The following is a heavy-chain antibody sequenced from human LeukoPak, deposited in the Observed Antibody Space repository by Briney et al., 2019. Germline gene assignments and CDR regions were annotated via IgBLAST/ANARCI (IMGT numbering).Heavy chain of an antibody. CDR1: GYSISSGYY. J-gene: IGHJ4*02. Sequence: SSETLSLTCAVSGYSISSGYYWVWIRQPPGKGLEWIGSIYHSGSTYYNSSLKRRVTISVDTPKNQFSLKLGSVTAADTAVYYCARHWGVTTRPLDYWGQGTLVTVSS. CDR3: ARHWGVTTRPLDY. D-gene: IGHD1-26*01. CDR2: IYHSGST. V-gene: IGHV4-38-2*01.